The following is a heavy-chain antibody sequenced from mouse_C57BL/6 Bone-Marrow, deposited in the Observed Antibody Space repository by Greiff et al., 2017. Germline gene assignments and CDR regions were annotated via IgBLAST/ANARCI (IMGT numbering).Heavy chain of an antibody. CDR2: IYPRSGNT. Sequence: QVQLKESGAELARPGASVKLSCKASGYTFTSYGISWVKQRTGQGLEWIGEIYPRSGNTYYNEKFKGKATLTADKSSSTAYMELRSLTSEDSAVYCCARSRGGYDGFYYAMDYWGQGTSVTVSS. CDR1: GYTFTSYG. CDR3: ARSRGGYDGFYYAMDY. V-gene: IGHV1-81*01. J-gene: IGHJ4*01. D-gene: IGHD2-3*01.